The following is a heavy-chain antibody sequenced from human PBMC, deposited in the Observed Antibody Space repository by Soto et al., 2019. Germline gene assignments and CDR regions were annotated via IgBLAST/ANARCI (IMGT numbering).Heavy chain of an antibody. D-gene: IGHD3-16*01. CDR1: GDSVSSDSYF. J-gene: IGHJ5*02. V-gene: IGHV4-61*01. Sequence: SETLSLTSTVSGDSVSSDSYFWTWIRQPPGKGLEWIAYISYTGDTNYNPSLKSRVTISVDTSTNQFFLTLTSVTAAYTAVHFCARIIGGFTVDLWGQGCLVTVSS. CDR2: ISYTGDT. CDR3: ARIIGGFTVDL.